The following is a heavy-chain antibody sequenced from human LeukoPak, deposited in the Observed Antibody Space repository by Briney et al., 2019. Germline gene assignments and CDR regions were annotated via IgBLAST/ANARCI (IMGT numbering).Heavy chain of an antibody. D-gene: IGHD4/OR15-4a*01. CDR3: ARVLPWGAGIDY. CDR2: IYYSGST. Sequence: SETLSLTRTVSGGSISSYYWSWIRQPPGKGLEWIGYIYYSGSTNYNPSLKSRVTISVDTSKNQFSLKLSSVTAADTAVYYCARVLPWGAGIDYWGQGTLVTVSS. CDR1: GGSISSYY. J-gene: IGHJ4*02. V-gene: IGHV4-59*01.